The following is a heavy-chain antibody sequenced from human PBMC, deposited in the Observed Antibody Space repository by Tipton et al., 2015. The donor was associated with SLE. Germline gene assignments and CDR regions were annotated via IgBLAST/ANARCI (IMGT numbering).Heavy chain of an antibody. CDR3: ARGRAYDFWKGPFDY. CDR1: EFTLSTYS. Sequence: LRLSCAASEFTLSTYSMNWVRQPPGKGLEWIGSIYHSGKTFYNPSLKSRVTISVDTSNNQFALKLTSVTAADTAVYYCARGRAYDFWKGPFDYWGQGTLVTVSS. J-gene: IGHJ4*02. V-gene: IGHV4-34*01. CDR2: IYHSGKT. D-gene: IGHD3-3*01.